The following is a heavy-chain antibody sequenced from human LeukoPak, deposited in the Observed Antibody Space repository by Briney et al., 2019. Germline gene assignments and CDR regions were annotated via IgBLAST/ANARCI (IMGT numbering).Heavy chain of an antibody. D-gene: IGHD3-10*01. J-gene: IGHJ4*02. Sequence: PSETLSLTCAVYGGSFSVYYWSWIRQPPGKGLEWIGEINHSGSTNYNPSLKSRVTISVDTSKNQFSLKLSSVTAADTAVYYCARAYYYGSGSYYALRYWGQGTLVTVSS. CDR3: ARAYYYGSGSYYALRY. CDR1: GGSFSVYY. V-gene: IGHV4-34*01. CDR2: INHSGST.